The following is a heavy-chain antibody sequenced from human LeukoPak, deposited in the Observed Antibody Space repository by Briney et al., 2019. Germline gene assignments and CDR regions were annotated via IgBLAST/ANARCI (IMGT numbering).Heavy chain of an antibody. Sequence: ASVKVSCKASGYTFTSYDINWVRQAPGQGLEWMGWINPNSGGTNYAQKFQGRVTMTRDTSISTAYMELSRLRSDDTAVYYCARGYGDYDYWGQGTLVTVSS. CDR1: GYTFTSYD. D-gene: IGHD4-17*01. V-gene: IGHV1-2*02. J-gene: IGHJ4*02. CDR2: INPNSGGT. CDR3: ARGYGDYDY.